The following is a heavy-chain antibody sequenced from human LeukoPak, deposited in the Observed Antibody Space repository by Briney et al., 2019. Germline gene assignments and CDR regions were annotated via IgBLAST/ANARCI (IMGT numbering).Heavy chain of an antibody. D-gene: IGHD3-22*01. V-gene: IGHV1-8*01. CDR2: MNPNSGNT. CDR3: ARGYRYYDSSGYYSVDY. J-gene: IGHJ4*02. Sequence: ASVKVSCKASGYTFTSYDINWVRQATGQGLEWMGWMNPNSGNTGYAQKFQGRVTMTRNTSISTAYMELSSLRSEDTAVYYCARGYRYYDSSGYYSVDYWGKGTLVTVSS. CDR1: GYTFTSYD.